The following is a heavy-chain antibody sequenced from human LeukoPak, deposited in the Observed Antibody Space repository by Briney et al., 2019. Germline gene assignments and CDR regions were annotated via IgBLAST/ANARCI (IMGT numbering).Heavy chain of an antibody. CDR3: ARDPGITGTTLFDS. Sequence: PSETLSLTCTVSGGSISSYYWSWIRQPPGKGLEWIGYIYYSGSTNYNPSLKSRVTISVDTSKNQFSLKLSSVTAADTAVYYCARDPGITGTTLFDSWGQGTLVTVSS. V-gene: IGHV4-59*12. J-gene: IGHJ4*02. CDR2: IYYSGST. CDR1: GGSISSYY. D-gene: IGHD1-7*01.